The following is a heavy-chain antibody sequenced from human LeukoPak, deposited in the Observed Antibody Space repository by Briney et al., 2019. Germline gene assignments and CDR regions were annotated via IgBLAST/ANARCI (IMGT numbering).Heavy chain of an antibody. J-gene: IGHJ4*02. CDR2: IYHSGST. D-gene: IGHD5-24*01. V-gene: IGHV4-59*08. Sequence: SETLSLTCTVSGGSISSYYWSWIRQPPGKGLEWIGYIYHSGSTNYNPSLKSRVTISVDTSKNQFSLKLSSVTAADTAVYYCARHGMATNSFDYWGQGTLVTVSS. CDR3: ARHGMATNSFDY. CDR1: GGSISSYY.